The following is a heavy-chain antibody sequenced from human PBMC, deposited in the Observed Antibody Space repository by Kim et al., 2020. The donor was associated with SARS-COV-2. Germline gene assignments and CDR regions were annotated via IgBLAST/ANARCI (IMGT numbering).Heavy chain of an antibody. J-gene: IGHJ6*02. V-gene: IGHV3-7*01. CDR2: INQDGSEK. Sequence: GGSLRLSCAASGFSFNNYWMTWGRQAPGKGLEWVANINQDGSEKYYVDSVRGRFTISRDNAKNSLYLQMNSLRAEDTAVYYCARVRGMDVWGQGTTVTVSS. CDR1: GFSFNNYW. CDR3: ARVRGMDV.